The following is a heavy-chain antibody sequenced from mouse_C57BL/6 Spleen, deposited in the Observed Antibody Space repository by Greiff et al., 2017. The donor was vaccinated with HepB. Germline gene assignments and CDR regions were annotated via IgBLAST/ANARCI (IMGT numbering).Heavy chain of an antibody. J-gene: IGHJ1*03. CDR2: ISSGSSTT. Sequence: EVQVVESGGGLVKPGGSLKLSCAASGFTFSDYGMHWVRQAPEKGLEWVAYISSGSSTTYYADTVKGRFTISRDNAKNTLFLQMTSLRSEDTAMYYCARRPYYYGSEGYFDVWGTGTTVTVSS. CDR3: ARRPYYYGSEGYFDV. D-gene: IGHD1-1*01. CDR1: GFTFSDYG. V-gene: IGHV5-17*01.